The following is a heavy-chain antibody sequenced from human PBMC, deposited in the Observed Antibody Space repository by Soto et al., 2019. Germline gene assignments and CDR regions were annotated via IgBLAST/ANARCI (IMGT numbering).Heavy chain of an antibody. J-gene: IGHJ5*02. CDR3: AACPNWNDGFSWFDP. V-gene: IGHV1-69*01. D-gene: IGHD1-1*01. CDR2: IIPIFGTA. CDR1: GGTFSSYA. Sequence: QVQLVQSGAEVKKPGSSVNVSCKASGGTFSSYAISWVRQAPGQGLEWMGGIIPIFGTANYAQKFQGRVRITAEESTSTAYMELSSLRSEDTAVYYCAACPNWNDGFSWFDPWGQGTLVTLSS.